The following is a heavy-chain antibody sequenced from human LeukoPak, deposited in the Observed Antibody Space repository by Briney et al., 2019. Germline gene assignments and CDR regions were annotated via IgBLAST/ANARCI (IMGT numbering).Heavy chain of an antibody. Sequence: PSETLSLTCTVSGVSISSYYGTWLRQPPGEGLEWVGYIYYSGSTNYNPSLKSRVTISVDTSKNQFSLKLSSVTAADTAVYYCARALQPGVYAFDIWGQGTMVTVSS. D-gene: IGHD6-13*01. CDR3: ARALQPGVYAFDI. V-gene: IGHV4-59*01. CDR1: GVSISSYY. J-gene: IGHJ3*02. CDR2: IYYSGST.